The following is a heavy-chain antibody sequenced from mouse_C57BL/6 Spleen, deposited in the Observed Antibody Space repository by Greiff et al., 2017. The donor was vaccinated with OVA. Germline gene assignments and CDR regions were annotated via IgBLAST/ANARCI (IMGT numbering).Heavy chain of an antibody. D-gene: IGHD2-5*01. Sequence: QVQLQQSGAELVRPGTSVKVSCKASGYAFTNYLIEWVKQRPGQGLEWIGVINPGSGGTNYNEKFKGKATLTADKSSSTAYMQLSSLTSEDSAVYFCARSDYSNSWFAYWGQGTLVTVSA. CDR3: ARSDYSNSWFAY. J-gene: IGHJ3*01. V-gene: IGHV1-54*01. CDR2: INPGSGGT. CDR1: GYAFTNYL.